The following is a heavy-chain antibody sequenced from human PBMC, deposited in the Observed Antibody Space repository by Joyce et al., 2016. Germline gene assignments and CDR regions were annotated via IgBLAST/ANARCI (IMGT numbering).Heavy chain of an antibody. J-gene: IGHJ4*02. CDR2: INPNSGGT. CDR1: GYTFTDYC. CDR3: ARGGYYGPYYFDF. D-gene: IGHD3-3*01. V-gene: IGHV1-2*02. Sequence: QVQLVQSGAEVKKPGASVQVSCKASGYTFTDYCMHWGRQAPGQGLEWMGCINPNSGGTNYAQKFQGRVTMTRDTSVSTAYMELSRLRSDDTAVYYCARGGYYGPYYFDFWGQGTLVTVSS.